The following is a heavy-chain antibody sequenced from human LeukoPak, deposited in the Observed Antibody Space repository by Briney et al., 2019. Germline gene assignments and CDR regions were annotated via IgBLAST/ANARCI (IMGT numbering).Heavy chain of an antibody. V-gene: IGHV4-61*05. D-gene: IGHD3-3*01. CDR3: ARLHPPVLRFLEWLSLPDY. CDR2: IYYSGST. J-gene: IGHJ4*02. Sequence: SETLSLTCTVSGGSINNSSYYWGWIRQPPGKGLEWIGNIYYSGSTNYNPSLKSRVTISVDTSKNQFSLKLSSVTAADTAVYYCARLHPPVLRFLEWLSLPDYWGQGTLVTVSS. CDR1: GGSINNSSYY.